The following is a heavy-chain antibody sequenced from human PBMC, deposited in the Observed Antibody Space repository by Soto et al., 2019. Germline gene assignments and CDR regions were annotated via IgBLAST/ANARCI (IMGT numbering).Heavy chain of an antibody. D-gene: IGHD1-26*01. CDR1: GGSISSSSYY. Sequence: QLQLQESGPGLVKPSETLSLTCTVSGGSISSSSYYLGWIRQPPGKGLEWIGSIYYSGSTYYNPSLKSRVTIAVDTSKTQFTLKMSSVTAADTAVYYCARQSFSFDYWGKGTLVTVAS. CDR2: IYYSGST. J-gene: IGHJ4*02. CDR3: ARQSFSFDY. V-gene: IGHV4-39*01.